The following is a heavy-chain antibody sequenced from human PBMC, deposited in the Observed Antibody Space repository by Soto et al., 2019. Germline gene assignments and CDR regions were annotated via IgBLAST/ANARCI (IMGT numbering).Heavy chain of an antibody. CDR1: GYTLTELS. CDR2: FDPEDGET. D-gene: IGHD1-26*01. V-gene: IGHV1-24*01. CDR3: AAGKYSGSYYCLGY. Sequence: ASVKVSCKVSGYTLTELSMHWVRQAPGKGLEWMGGFDPEDGETIYAQKFQGRVTMTEDTSTDTAYMELSSLRSEDTAVDCCAAGKYSGSYYCLGYWGQGTLGAVSS. J-gene: IGHJ4*02.